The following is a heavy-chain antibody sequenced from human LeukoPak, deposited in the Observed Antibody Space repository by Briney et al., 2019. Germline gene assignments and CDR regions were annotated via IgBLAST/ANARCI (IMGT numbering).Heavy chain of an antibody. J-gene: IGHJ6*03. CDR2: IYTSGST. CDR1: GGSISSGSYY. Sequence: PSETLSLTCTVSGGSISSGSYYWSWIRQPAGKGLEWIGRIYTSGSTNYNPSLKSRVTISVDTSKNQFSLKLSSVTAADTAVYYCARGLGGRGYYYYMDVWGKGTTVTVSS. D-gene: IGHD1-1*01. CDR3: ARGLGGRGYYYYMDV. V-gene: IGHV4-61*02.